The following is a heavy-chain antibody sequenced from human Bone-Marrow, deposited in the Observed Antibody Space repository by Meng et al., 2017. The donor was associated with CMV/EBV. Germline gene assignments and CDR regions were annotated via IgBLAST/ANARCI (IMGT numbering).Heavy chain of an antibody. J-gene: IGHJ4*02. CDR3: AKDRTPSTRIVGARGGGVDY. V-gene: IGHV3-30*02. CDR2: IRYDGSNK. Sequence: GGSLRLSCAASGFTFSSYGMHWVRQAPGKGLEWVAFIRYDGSNKYYADSVKGRFTISRDNSKNTLYLQMNSLRAEDTAVYYCAKDRTPSTRIVGARGGGVDYWGQGTLVTIYS. CDR1: GFTFSSYG. D-gene: IGHD1-26*01.